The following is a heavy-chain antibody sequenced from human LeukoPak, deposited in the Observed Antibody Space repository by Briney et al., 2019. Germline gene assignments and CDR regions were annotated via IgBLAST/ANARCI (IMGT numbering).Heavy chain of an antibody. Sequence: SGPTLVNPTQTLTLTCTFSGFSLSTSGVGVGWIRQPPGKALEWLALIYWNDDKRYSPSLKSRLTITKDTSKNQVVLTRTNMDPVDTATYYCAHSPPTSSSVRSWFDPWGQGTLVTVSS. CDR3: AHSPPTSSSVRSWFDP. V-gene: IGHV2-5*01. CDR1: GFSLSTSGVG. D-gene: IGHD6-6*01. J-gene: IGHJ5*02. CDR2: IYWNDDK.